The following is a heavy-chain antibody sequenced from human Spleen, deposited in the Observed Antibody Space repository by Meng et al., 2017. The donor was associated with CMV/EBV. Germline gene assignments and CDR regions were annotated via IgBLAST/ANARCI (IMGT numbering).Heavy chain of an antibody. J-gene: IGHJ4*02. CDR2: INHSGST. Sequence: QGHLHQWGAGLLKPSETLSLPCAVYGGSFSGYYWSWIRQPPGKGLEWIGEINHSGSTNYNPSLKSRVTISVDTSKNQFSLKLSSVTAADTAVYYCARSRDGYNFDYWGQGTLVTVSS. CDR3: ARSRDGYNFDY. CDR1: GGSFSGYY. D-gene: IGHD5-24*01. V-gene: IGHV4-34*01.